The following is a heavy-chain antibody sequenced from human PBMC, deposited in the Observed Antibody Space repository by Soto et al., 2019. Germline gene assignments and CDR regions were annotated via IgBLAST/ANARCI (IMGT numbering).Heavy chain of an antibody. CDR1: GYSFAGYW. CDR3: ARQIYDSDTGPNFQYYEDP. D-gene: IGHD3-22*01. V-gene: IGHV5-10-1*01. Sequence: PGESLKISCKGSGYSFAGYWITWVRQKPGKGLEWMGRIDPSDSQTYYSPSFRGHVTISVTKSITTVFLQWSSLRASDTAMYYCARQIYDSDTGPNFQYYEDPWREGTPVSVS. CDR2: IDPSDSQT. J-gene: IGHJ5*02.